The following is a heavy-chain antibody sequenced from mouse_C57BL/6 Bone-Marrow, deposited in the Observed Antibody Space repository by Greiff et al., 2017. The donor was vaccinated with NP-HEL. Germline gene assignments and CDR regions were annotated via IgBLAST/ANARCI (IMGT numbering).Heavy chain of an antibody. CDR3: ASLHYYGSWAY. V-gene: IGHV5-6*01. CDR2: ISSGGSYT. Sequence: LVESGGDLVKPGGSLKLSCAASGFTFSSYGMSWVLQTPDKRLEWVATISSGGSYTYYPDSVKGRFTISRDNAKNTLYLQMSSLKSEDTAMYYCASLHYYGSWAYWGQGTLVTVSA. CDR1: GFTFSSYG. D-gene: IGHD1-1*01. J-gene: IGHJ3*01.